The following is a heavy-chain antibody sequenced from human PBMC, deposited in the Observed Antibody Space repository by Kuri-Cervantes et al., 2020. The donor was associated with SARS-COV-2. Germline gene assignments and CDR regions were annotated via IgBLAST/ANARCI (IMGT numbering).Heavy chain of an antibody. V-gene: IGHV3-23*01. Sequence: LSLTCAASGFTFSSYAMHWVRQAPGKGLEWVSAISGSGGSTYYADSVKGRFTISRDNSKNTLYLQMNSLRAEDTAVYYCAKDRSGYYQYWGQGTLVTVSS. J-gene: IGHJ4*02. CDR2: ISGSGGST. CDR3: AKDRSGYYQY. D-gene: IGHD3-22*01. CDR1: GFTFSSYA.